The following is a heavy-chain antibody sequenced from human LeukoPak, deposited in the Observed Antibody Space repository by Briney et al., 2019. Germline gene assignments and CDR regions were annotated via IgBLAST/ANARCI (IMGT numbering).Heavy chain of an antibody. D-gene: IGHD6-6*01. V-gene: IGHV4-4*09. Sequence: PSETLSLTCTVSGGSISSYYWSWIRQPPGKGLEWIGYIYTSGSTNYNPSLKSRVTISVDTSKNQFSLKLSSVTAADTAVYYCARHYSSSYNWFDPWGQGTLVTVSS. CDR2: IYTSGST. CDR1: GGSISSYY. J-gene: IGHJ5*02. CDR3: ARHYSSSYNWFDP.